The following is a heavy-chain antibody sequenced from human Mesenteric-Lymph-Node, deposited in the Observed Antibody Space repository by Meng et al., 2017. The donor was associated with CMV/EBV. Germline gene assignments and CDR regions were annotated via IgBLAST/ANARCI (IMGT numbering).Heavy chain of an antibody. V-gene: IGHV3-30-3*01. J-gene: IGHJ3*01. CDR2: ISFDGSNK. Sequence: GGPLRLSCAASGFTFTSYGFHWVRQAPGKGLEWLAVISFDGSNKYYTDSVQGRFSISRDNFNNILYLQMNSLRTDDSGVYYCARDLLEGAGRLADAVDVWGQGTVVTVSS. D-gene: IGHD6-13*01. CDR3: ARDLLEGAGRLADAVDV. CDR1: GFTFTSYG.